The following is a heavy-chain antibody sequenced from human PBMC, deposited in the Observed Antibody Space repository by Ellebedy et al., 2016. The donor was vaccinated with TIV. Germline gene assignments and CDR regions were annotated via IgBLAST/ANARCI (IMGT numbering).Heavy chain of an antibody. D-gene: IGHD6-19*01. CDR1: GFTFSNYW. J-gene: IGHJ4*02. CDR2: IKQDESEK. V-gene: IGHV3-7*01. Sequence: GGSLRLSCEASGFTFSNYWMTWVRQAPGKGLEWVANIKQDESEKYYVGSVKGRFSISRDNAKSSLYLQMNSLRPEDTAVYYCARDQWLGRAYYFDYWGQGTLLTVSS. CDR3: ARDQWLGRAYYFDY.